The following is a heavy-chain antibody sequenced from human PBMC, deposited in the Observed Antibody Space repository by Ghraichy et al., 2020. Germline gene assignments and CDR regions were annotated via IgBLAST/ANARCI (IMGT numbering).Heavy chain of an antibody. D-gene: IGHD3-10*01. CDR1: GGSISSGGYY. CDR3: ARERVEITMVRGDYYYGMDV. V-gene: IGHV4-31*03. Sequence: LSLTCTVSGGSISSGGYYWSWIRQHPGKGLEWIGYIYYSGSTYYNPSLKSRVTISVDTSKNQFSLKLSSVTAADTAVYYCARERVEITMVRGDYYYGMDVWGQGTTVTVSS. CDR2: IYYSGST. J-gene: IGHJ6*02.